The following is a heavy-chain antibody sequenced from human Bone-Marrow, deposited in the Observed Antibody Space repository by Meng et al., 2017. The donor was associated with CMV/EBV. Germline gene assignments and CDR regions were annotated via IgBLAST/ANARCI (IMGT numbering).Heavy chain of an antibody. CDR2: ISASGVST. CDR1: GFSFSSYA. V-gene: IGHV3-23*01. D-gene: IGHD1-7*01. CDR3: AKLGTAQVGNYYYGLGV. Sequence: GESLKISCAASGFSFSSYAMSWVRQAPGKGLEWVSSISASGVSTYYADSVKGRFTLSRDNPENTLYLQVSSLRAEDTATYYCAKLGTAQVGNYYYGLGVWGQGTTVTSP. J-gene: IGHJ6*02.